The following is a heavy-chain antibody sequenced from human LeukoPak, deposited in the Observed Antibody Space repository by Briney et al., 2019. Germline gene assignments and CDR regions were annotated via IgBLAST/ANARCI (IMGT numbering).Heavy chain of an antibody. Sequence: PSETLSLTCTVSGGSISSYYWSWIRQPAGKGLEWIRRIYTSGSTNYNPSLKSRVTMSVDTSKNQFSLKLSSVTAADTAVYYCARKRGGSRELAPDDAFDIWGQGTMVTVSS. CDR3: ARKRGGSRELAPDDAFDI. J-gene: IGHJ3*02. CDR1: GGSISSYY. V-gene: IGHV4-4*07. CDR2: IYTSGST. D-gene: IGHD1-14*01.